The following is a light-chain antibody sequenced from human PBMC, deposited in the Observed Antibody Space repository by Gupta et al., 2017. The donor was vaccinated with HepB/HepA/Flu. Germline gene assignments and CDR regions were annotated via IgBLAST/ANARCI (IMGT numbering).Light chain of an antibody. CDR2: AAS. V-gene: IGKV1-39*01. CDR1: QSISSY. J-gene: IGKJ5*01. CDR3: RQRYSTPLT. Sequence: DTQMTQSPSSLSASVGDRVTITCRASQSISSYLNWYQQKHGKAPKLLIYAASSLQSGVPSRFSGSGSGRDFTLTISSRQPEDFATDYCRQRYSTPLTFGQGTRLEIK.